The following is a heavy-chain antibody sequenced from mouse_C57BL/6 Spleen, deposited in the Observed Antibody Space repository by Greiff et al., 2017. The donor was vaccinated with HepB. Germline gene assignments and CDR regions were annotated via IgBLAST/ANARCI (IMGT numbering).Heavy chain of an antibody. V-gene: IGHV1-80*01. Sequence: VQLQESGAELVKPGASVKISCKASGYAFSSYWMNWVKQRPGKGLEWIGQIYPGDGDTNYNGKFKGKATLTADKSSSTAYMQLSSLTSEDSAVYFCARGGYYGNCEGYFDVWGTGTTVTVSS. D-gene: IGHD2-1*01. J-gene: IGHJ1*03. CDR3: ARGGYYGNCEGYFDV. CDR1: GYAFSSYW. CDR2: IYPGDGDT.